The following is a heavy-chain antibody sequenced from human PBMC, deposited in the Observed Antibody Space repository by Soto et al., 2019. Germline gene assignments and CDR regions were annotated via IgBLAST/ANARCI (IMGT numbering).Heavy chain of an antibody. D-gene: IGHD4-17*01. J-gene: IGHJ5*02. CDR2: IIPIFGTA. V-gene: IGHV1-69*01. Sequence: QVQLVQSGAEVKKPGSSVKVSCKASGDTFSNYVINWVQQAPGQGLEWMGGIIPIFGTANYAQTFQGRVTITADESTSTVYLELSSLTSEDTAVYYCARCYGDYSWFDPWGQGSLVTVSS. CDR3: ARCYGDYSWFDP. CDR1: GDTFSNYV.